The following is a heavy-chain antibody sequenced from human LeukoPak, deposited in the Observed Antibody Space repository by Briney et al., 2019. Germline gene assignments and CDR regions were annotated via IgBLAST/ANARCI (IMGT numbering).Heavy chain of an antibody. CDR2: ISYTGST. J-gene: IGHJ5*02. V-gene: IGHV4-59*01. CDR3: ARDDYRGVTNFDP. CDR1: GGSISPYF. D-gene: IGHD3-10*01. Sequence: PSEPLSLTCTVSGGSISPYFWSWIRQPPGKGLEWIGYISYTGSTNYNPSLKSRVTISVDTSKNQFSLQLTSVTAADTAVYYCARDDYRGVTNFDPWGQGTLVTVSS.